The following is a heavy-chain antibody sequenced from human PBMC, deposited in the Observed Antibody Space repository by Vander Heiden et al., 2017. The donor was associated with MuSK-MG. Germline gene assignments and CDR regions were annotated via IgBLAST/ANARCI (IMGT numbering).Heavy chain of an antibody. CDR3: ARVEVIAAPTTEYYFDY. CDR2: IKQDGSEK. V-gene: IGHV3-7*01. D-gene: IGHD6-13*01. J-gene: IGHJ4*01. Sequence: GLEWVANIKQDGSEKYYVDSVKGRFTISRDNAKNSLYLQMNSLRAEETVVYYCARVEVIAAPTTEYYFDYWGHGSMV.